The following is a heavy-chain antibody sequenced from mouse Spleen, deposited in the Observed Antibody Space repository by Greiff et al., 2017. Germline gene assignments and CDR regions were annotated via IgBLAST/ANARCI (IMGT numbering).Heavy chain of an antibody. Sequence: EVKLVESGGGLVKPGGSLKLSCAASGFTFSDYGMHWVRQAPEKGLEWVAYISSGSSTIYYADTVKGRFTISRDNAKNTLFLQMTSLRSEDTAMYYCARKNYYGSSYLYFDVWGTGTTVTVSS. V-gene: IGHV5-17*01. D-gene: IGHD1-1*01. CDR1: GFTFSDYG. CDR2: ISSGSSTI. J-gene: IGHJ1*03. CDR3: ARKNYYGSSYLYFDV.